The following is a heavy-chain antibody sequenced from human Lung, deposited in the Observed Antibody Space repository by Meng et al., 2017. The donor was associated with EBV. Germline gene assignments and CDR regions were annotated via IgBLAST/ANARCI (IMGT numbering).Heavy chain of an antibody. D-gene: IGHD6-19*01. V-gene: IGHV4-4*07. Sequence: GQLQGSGPGLVKPSETLSLTCTVAGGSFNNYYWSWIRQPAGKGLEWIGHIQTSGNTNYNPSLKSRITMSMDTSKNHFSLNLSSVTAADTAVYYCARLRLVWMFNYWGQGALVTVSS. CDR1: GGSFNNYY. CDR3: ARLRLVWMFNY. J-gene: IGHJ4*02. CDR2: IQTSGNT.